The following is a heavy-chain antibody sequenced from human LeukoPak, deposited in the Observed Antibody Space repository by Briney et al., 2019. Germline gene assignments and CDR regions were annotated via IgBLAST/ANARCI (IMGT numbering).Heavy chain of an antibody. CDR2: IKSDGSST. Sequence: GGSLRLSCAASGFSFSSFSMNWVRQAPGKGLVWVSRIKSDGSSTSYADSVKGRFTISRDNAKNTLYLQMNSLRAEDTAVYYCARPSQYYYDSSGYTNWFDPWGQGTLVTVSS. V-gene: IGHV3-74*01. CDR1: GFSFSSFS. J-gene: IGHJ5*02. D-gene: IGHD3-22*01. CDR3: ARPSQYYYDSSGYTNWFDP.